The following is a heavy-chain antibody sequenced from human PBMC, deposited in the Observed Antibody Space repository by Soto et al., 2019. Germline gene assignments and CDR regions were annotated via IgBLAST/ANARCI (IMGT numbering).Heavy chain of an antibody. Sequence: QMQLVESGGGVVQPGTSLRLSCAASGFTFSAFGMHWVRQAPGKGLEWVAISSYGGSSKYYGDSVQGRFTISRDNSRDXXXXXXXXXXXXXXXXXXXXXXXXRFPDYXXXXXYSYGMDVWGQGTTVTVSS. V-gene: IGHV3-30*03. CDR3: XXXXXRFPDYXXXXXYSYGMDV. CDR2: SSYGGSSK. D-gene: IGHD4-17*01. J-gene: IGHJ6*02. CDR1: GFTFSAFG.